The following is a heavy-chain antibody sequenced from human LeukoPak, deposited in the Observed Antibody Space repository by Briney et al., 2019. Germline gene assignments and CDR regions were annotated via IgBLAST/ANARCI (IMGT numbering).Heavy chain of an antibody. J-gene: IGHJ4*02. D-gene: IGHD2-2*01. CDR3: ARPVCSSTSCPFDY. CDR2: INHSGST. Sequence: SXXLSLTCAVYGGSFSGYYWSWIRQPPGKGLEWIGEINHSGSTNYNPSLKSRVTISVDTSKNQFSLKLSSVTAADTAVYYCARPVCSSTSCPFDYWGQGTLVTVSS. V-gene: IGHV4-34*01. CDR1: GGSFSGYY.